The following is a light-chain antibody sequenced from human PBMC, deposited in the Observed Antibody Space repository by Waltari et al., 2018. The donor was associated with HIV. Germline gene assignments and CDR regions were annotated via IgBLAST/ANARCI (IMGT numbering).Light chain of an antibody. V-gene: IGKV4-1*01. CDR3: QQYYSTPPFT. CDR1: QSVLYSSNNKNY. CDR2: WAS. J-gene: IGKJ3*01. Sequence: DIVMTQSPDSLAGSLGERATINCKSSQSVLYSSNNKNYLAWYQQKPGQPPKLLIYWASTRESGVPDRFSGSGSGTDFTLTISSLQAEDVAVYYCQQYYSTPPFTFGPGTKVDIK.